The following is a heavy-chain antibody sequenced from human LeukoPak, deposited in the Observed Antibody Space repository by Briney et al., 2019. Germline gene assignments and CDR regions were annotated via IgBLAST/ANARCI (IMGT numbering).Heavy chain of an antibody. CDR3: ATYGSGSYSLDY. V-gene: IGHV1-69*06. Sequence: EASVKVSCKASGGTFSSYAISWVRQAPGQGLEWMGGIIPIFGTANYAQKFQGRVTITADKSTSTAYMELSSLRSEDTAVYYCATYGSGSYSLDYWGQGTLVTVSS. D-gene: IGHD3-10*01. CDR2: IIPIFGTA. J-gene: IGHJ4*02. CDR1: GGTFSSYA.